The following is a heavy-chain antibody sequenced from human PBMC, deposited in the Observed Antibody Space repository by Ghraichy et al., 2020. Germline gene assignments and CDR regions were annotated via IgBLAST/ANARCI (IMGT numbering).Heavy chain of an antibody. CDR2: ISYDGSNK. Sequence: GGSLRLSCAASGFTFSSYGMHWVRQAPGEGLEWVAVISYDGSNKYYADSVKGRYNISRDNSKNTLYLQMNSLRVEDTAVYYCAKGPISGNYEVQHWDQGTLVTVSS. CDR3: AKGPISGNYEVQH. J-gene: IGHJ1*01. D-gene: IGHD1-26*01. CDR1: GFTFSSYG. V-gene: IGHV3-30*18.